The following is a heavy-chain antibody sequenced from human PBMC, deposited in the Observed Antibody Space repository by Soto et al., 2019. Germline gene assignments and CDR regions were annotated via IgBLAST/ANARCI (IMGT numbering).Heavy chain of an antibody. J-gene: IGHJ5*02. D-gene: IGHD6-19*01. Sequence: ASVKVSCKASGYTFTSYGISWVRQAPGQGLEWMGWISAYNGNTNYAQKLQGRVTMTTDTSTSTAYMELRSLRSDDTAVYYCARAGGHEWLVGRHNWFDPWGQGTLVTVSS. V-gene: IGHV1-18*01. CDR2: ISAYNGNT. CDR1: GYTFTSYG. CDR3: ARAGGHEWLVGRHNWFDP.